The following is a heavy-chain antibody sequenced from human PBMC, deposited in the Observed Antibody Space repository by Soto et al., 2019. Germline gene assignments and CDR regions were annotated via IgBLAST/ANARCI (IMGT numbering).Heavy chain of an antibody. V-gene: IGHV4-38-2*01. D-gene: IGHD4-17*01. Sequence: PSKTLSITCAVSGYSISSGYYWGWFRQPPRKRLEWIGSIYQSGSAYYNPSLKSRVTILVDTSKNQFSQKLSSVTAADTPVYYFANSLTMVTTWGGSIDFWGQGTIV. CDR2: IYQSGSA. J-gene: IGHJ3*01. CDR1: GYSISSGYY. CDR3: ANSLTMVTTWGGSIDF.